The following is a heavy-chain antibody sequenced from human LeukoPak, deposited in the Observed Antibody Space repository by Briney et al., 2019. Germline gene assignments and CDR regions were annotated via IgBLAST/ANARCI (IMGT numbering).Heavy chain of an antibody. CDR2: IYPGDSDT. D-gene: IGHD5-24*01. V-gene: IGHV5-51*01. J-gene: IGHJ6*03. CDR3: AKVVELATLTGDSYTYSYHMDV. CDR1: GYSFSTYW. Sequence: GESLKISCKGSGYSFSTYWIGWVLQMPGKGLEWMGFIYPGDSDTRYSPSFQGQVTISADKYISSAYLQWSSLKASDTAMYYCAKVVELATLTGDSYTYSYHMDVWGKGTAVTVSS.